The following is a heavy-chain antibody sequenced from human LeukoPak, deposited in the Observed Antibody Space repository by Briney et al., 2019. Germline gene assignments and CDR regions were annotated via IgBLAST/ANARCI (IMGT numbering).Heavy chain of an antibody. CDR3: ARAGTQRPFIAVARHFDY. V-gene: IGHV3-48*01. CDR2: ISSSSSTI. J-gene: IGHJ4*02. Sequence: GGSLRLSCAASGFTFSSYSMNWVRQAPGKGLEWVSYISSSSSTIYYADSVKGRFTISRDNAKNSLYLQMNSLRAEDTAVYYCARAGTQRPFIAVARHFDYWGQGTLVTVSS. CDR1: GFTFSSYS. D-gene: IGHD6-19*01.